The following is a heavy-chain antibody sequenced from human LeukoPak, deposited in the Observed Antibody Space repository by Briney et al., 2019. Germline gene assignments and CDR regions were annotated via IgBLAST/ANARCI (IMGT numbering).Heavy chain of an antibody. Sequence: GASVKVSCKASGYTFTGYYMHWVRQAPGQGLEWMGWISAYNGNTNYAQKLQSRVTMTTDTSTSTAYMELRSLRSDDTAVYFCARAKVASHPYYYYAMDVWGQGTTVTVSS. CDR2: ISAYNGNT. V-gene: IGHV1-18*04. CDR1: GYTFTGYY. D-gene: IGHD5-12*01. J-gene: IGHJ6*02. CDR3: ARAKVASHPYYYYAMDV.